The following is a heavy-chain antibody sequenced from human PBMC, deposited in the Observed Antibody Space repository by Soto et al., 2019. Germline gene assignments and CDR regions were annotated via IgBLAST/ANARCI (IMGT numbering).Heavy chain of an antibody. CDR2: IYYSGST. CDR1: GGSISSYY. CDR3: ARVAVAGTVDY. V-gene: IGHV4-59*01. D-gene: IGHD6-19*01. J-gene: IGHJ4*02. Sequence: SETLSLTCTVSGGSISSYYWSWIRQPPGKGLEWIGYIYYSGSTNYNPSLKSRVTISVDTSKNQFSLKLSSVTAADTAVYYCARVAVAGTVDYWGQGTLVTVSS.